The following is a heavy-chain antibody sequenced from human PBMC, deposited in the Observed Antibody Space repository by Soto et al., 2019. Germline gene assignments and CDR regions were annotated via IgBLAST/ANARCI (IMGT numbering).Heavy chain of an antibody. CDR1: GFTFSSYG. CDR2: ISYDGSNK. Sequence: PGGSLRLSCAASGFTFSSYGMHWVRQAPGKGLEWVAVISYDGSNKYYADSVKGRFTISRDNSKNTLYLQMNSLRAEDTAVYYCAKELVVPAAMRNYYYGMDVWGQGTTVTVSS. D-gene: IGHD2-2*01. CDR3: AKELVVPAAMRNYYYGMDV. J-gene: IGHJ6*02. V-gene: IGHV3-30*18.